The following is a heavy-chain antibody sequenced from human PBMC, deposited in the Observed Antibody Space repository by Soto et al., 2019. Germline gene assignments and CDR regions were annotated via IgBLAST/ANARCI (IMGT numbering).Heavy chain of an antibody. CDR3: AKNSVYRTHLIAARHPTGGMDV. V-gene: IGHV3-9*01. D-gene: IGHD6-6*01. CDR1: VFTFDDYA. CDR2: ISWNSGSI. J-gene: IGHJ6*02. Sequence: GGSLRVSCAASVFTFDDYAMDWVRQAPGKGLDWVSGISWNSGSIGYADSVKGRFTISRDNAKNSLYLRMNSLRAEDTALYYCAKNSVYRTHLIAARHPTGGMDVWGQGTTVTVSS.